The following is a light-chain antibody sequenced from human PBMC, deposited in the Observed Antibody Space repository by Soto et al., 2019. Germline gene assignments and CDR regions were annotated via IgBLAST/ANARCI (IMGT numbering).Light chain of an antibody. CDR1: QTISSW. J-gene: IGKJ5*01. CDR2: DAS. Sequence: DIQMTQSPSTLSGSVGDRVTITCRASQTISSWLAWYQQKPGKAPKLLTYDASDLETGVPSRFSGSGSGTGFTFTISSLQPEDFATYYCQQYESLPLTFGQGTRLEIK. V-gene: IGKV1-33*01. CDR3: QQYESLPLT.